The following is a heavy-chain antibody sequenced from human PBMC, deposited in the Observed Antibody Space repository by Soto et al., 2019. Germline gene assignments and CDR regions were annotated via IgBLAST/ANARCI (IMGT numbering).Heavy chain of an antibody. CDR3: ARVVGALGHWFDP. CDR2: ISAYNGNT. D-gene: IGHD1-26*01. Sequence: QVQLVQSGAEVKKPGASVKVSCKASGYNFNSYTISWVRHAPGQGLEWMGRISAYNGNTNYAQKLQGRVTMTTDTSTSTAYMELRSLRSDDTAVYHCARVVGALGHWFDPWGQGTLVTVSS. J-gene: IGHJ5*02. V-gene: IGHV1-18*01. CDR1: GYNFNSYT.